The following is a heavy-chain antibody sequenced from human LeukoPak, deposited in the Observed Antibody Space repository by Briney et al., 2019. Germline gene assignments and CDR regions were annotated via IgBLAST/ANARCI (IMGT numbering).Heavy chain of an antibody. CDR2: IKPNSGDT. CDR3: ARGGLRVMVYRLYYMDV. V-gene: IGHV1-2*02. CDR1: GYSFADYY. J-gene: IGHJ6*03. Sequence: ASVKVSCKASGYSFADYYMHWVRQAPGQGLEWMGWIKPNSGDTRSAQKFQGRVIMTRDTSISTAYMELTRLRSDDTAVYYCARGGLRVMVYRLYYMDVWGKGTTVTVSS. D-gene: IGHD2-8*01.